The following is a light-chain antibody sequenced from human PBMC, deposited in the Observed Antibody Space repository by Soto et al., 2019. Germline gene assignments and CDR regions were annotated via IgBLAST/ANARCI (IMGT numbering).Light chain of an antibody. Sequence: EIVMTQSPATLSVSPGERATLSCRASQSVSNNLAWYQQKPGQAPRLLIYGASTRATGIPARFSGSGSGTEVTLTISSVQSEDFGVYDCQEYNNWPPWTFGQGTKVEIK. CDR1: QSVSNN. CDR3: QEYNNWPPWT. V-gene: IGKV3-15*01. J-gene: IGKJ1*01. CDR2: GAS.